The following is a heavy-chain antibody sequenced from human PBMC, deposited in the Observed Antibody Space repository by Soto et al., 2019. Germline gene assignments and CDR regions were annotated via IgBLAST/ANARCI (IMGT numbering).Heavy chain of an antibody. J-gene: IGHJ4*02. V-gene: IGHV3-23*01. CDR1: GFTFSSFA. D-gene: IGHD6-13*01. Sequence: GGSLRLSCAASGFTFSSFAMTWVRQAPWKGLEWVSAISGTGYNTYYADSVKGRFTISRDNTKNTLYLQMNSLRAEDTAVYYCAKAGFSSSWSPTYFDYWGQGTLVTVSS. CDR2: ISGTGYNT. CDR3: AKAGFSSSWSPTYFDY.